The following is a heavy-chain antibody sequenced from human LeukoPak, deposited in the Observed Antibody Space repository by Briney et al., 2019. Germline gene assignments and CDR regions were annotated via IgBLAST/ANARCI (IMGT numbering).Heavy chain of an antibody. J-gene: IGHJ6*03. CDR2: VNPNSGNT. D-gene: IGHD1-26*01. V-gene: IGHV1-8*01. CDR3: ARSKAWEPYMDV. CDR1: GYTFTSYD. Sequence: ASVKVSCKASGYTFTSYDINWVRQATGQGLEWMGWVNPNSGNTGYAQKFQGRVTMTRNTSISTAYMELSSLRSEDTAVYYCARSKAWEPYMDVWGKGTTVTVSS.